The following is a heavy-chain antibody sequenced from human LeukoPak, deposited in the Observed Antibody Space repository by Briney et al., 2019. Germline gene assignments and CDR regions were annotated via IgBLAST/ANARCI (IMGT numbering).Heavy chain of an antibody. CDR1: GGSISSYY. Sequence: SETLSLTCTVSGGSISSYYWSWIRQPPGKGLEWIGYIYYSGSTNYNPSLKSRVTISVDTSKNQFSLKLSSVTAADTAVYYCARSASRITMIVVVNCYYYGMDVWGQGTTVTVSS. CDR3: ARSASRITMIVVVNCYYYGMDV. J-gene: IGHJ6*02. V-gene: IGHV4-59*08. CDR2: IYYSGST. D-gene: IGHD3-22*01.